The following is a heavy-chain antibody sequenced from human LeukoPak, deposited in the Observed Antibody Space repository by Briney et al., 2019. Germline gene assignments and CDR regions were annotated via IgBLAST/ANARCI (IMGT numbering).Heavy chain of an antibody. CDR3: ARGGSSNWDFDY. Sequence: GGSLRLSCSASGFPFSSYAMHWVRQTPGKGLEYVSAISDSGGSTYYADSVKGRFTISRDNSKNTLYLQMNSLRAEDTAVYYCARGGSSNWDFDYWGQGTLVTVSS. V-gene: IGHV3-64*04. CDR1: GFPFSSYA. D-gene: IGHD6-13*01. J-gene: IGHJ4*02. CDR2: ISDSGGST.